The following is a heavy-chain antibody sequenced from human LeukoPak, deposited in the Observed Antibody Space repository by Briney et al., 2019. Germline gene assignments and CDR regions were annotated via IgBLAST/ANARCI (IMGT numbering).Heavy chain of an antibody. D-gene: IGHD5-24*01. CDR1: GGSFSGYY. CDR2: INHSGST. J-gene: IGHJ4*02. Sequence: RSSETLSLTCAVYGGSFSGYYWSWIRQPPGKGLEWIGEINHSGSTNYNPSLKSRVTISVDTSKNQFSLKLNSVTAADTAVYYCARGRDGYNFLNRGEYYYFDYWGQGTLVTVSS. CDR3: ARGRDGYNFLNRGEYYYFDY. V-gene: IGHV4-34*01.